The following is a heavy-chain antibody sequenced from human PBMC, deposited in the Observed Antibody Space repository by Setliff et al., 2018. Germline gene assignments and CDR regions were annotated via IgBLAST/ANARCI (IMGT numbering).Heavy chain of an antibody. V-gene: IGHV3-23*01. CDR1: GFTFSSYV. J-gene: IGHJ4*02. Sequence: GGSLRLSCAASGFTFSSYVMTWVRQAPGKGLEWVSSISSTGGTTYYVDSVKGRFTISRDNSKNTLYLQMNSLRAEDTSVYYCAKRGPYCSGSHYFDYWGQGTLVTVSS. CDR2: ISSTGGTT. D-gene: IGHD2-15*01. CDR3: AKRGPYCSGSHYFDY.